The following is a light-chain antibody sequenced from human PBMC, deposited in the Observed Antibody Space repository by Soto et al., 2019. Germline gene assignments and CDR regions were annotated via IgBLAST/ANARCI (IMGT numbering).Light chain of an antibody. CDR3: QQYNSYWT. Sequence: DIQMTQSPSTLSASVGDRVTITCRASQSISSWLAWYQQKPGKAPKLLIYDASSLESGVPSRFSGRGSGPEFTITIRSLQPDDFATYYCQQYNSYWTFGQGTKVEIK. J-gene: IGKJ1*01. CDR1: QSISSW. CDR2: DAS. V-gene: IGKV1-5*01.